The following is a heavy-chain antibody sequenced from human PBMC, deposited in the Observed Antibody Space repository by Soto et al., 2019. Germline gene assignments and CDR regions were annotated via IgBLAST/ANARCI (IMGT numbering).Heavy chain of an antibody. CDR2: IYYSGST. D-gene: IGHD3-3*01. CDR3: ARPIYYDFWSGYYTSRQDYYYGMDV. CDR1: GGSISSSSYY. J-gene: IGHJ6*02. Sequence: QLQLQESGPGLVKPSETLSLTCTVSGGSISSSSYYWGWIRQPPGKGLEWIGSIYYSGSTYYNPSFKSRVTISVDTSKNQFSLKLSSVTAADTAVYYCARPIYYDFWSGYYTSRQDYYYGMDVWGQGTTVTVSS. V-gene: IGHV4-39*01.